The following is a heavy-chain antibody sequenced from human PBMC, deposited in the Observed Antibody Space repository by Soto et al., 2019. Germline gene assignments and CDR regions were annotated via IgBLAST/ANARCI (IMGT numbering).Heavy chain of an antibody. Sequence: EVQLVESGGGLVQPGGSLRLSYEASGFRFSDYYMDWVRQAPGKGLQWVGRTRNKANSYTTEYAASVKGRFTISRDDSKNSVYLQMNSLKTEDTAVYYCVRGHNSFDYWGQGTLVTVSS. V-gene: IGHV3-72*01. J-gene: IGHJ4*02. CDR1: GFRFSDYY. CDR2: TRNKANSYTT. D-gene: IGHD2-21*01. CDR3: VRGHNSFDY.